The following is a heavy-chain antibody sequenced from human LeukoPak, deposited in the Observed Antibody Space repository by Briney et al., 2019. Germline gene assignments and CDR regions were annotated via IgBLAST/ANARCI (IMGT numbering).Heavy chain of an antibody. Sequence: GASVKVSCKASGYTFNSYDINWVRQATGQGLEWMGGMNPNSGKTAYAQKFQGRLTMTRNTSIRTAYMELSSLRSEDTAVYFCARGPTVLRYFDWLPNGFDYWGQGTLVTVSS. CDR1: GYTFNSYD. J-gene: IGHJ4*02. CDR3: ARGPTVLRYFDWLPNGFDY. D-gene: IGHD3-9*01. V-gene: IGHV1-8*01. CDR2: MNPNSGKT.